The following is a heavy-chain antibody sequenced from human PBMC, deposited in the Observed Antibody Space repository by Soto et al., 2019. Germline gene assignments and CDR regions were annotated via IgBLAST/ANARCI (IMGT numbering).Heavy chain of an antibody. CDR1: GFTFSDYV. J-gene: IGHJ6*02. D-gene: IGHD3-3*01. CDR3: ATDRSTDFGLDV. Sequence: EVQLLESGGDLVQPGGSLRLSCVASGFTFSDYVMSWVRQVPGKGLEWVSSISDGGERTDYRDSVRGRFTISRDNARFTLHLQMNSLRVDDTAIYLCATDRSTDFGLDVWGQGTTVTVSS. CDR2: ISDGGERT. V-gene: IGHV3-23*01.